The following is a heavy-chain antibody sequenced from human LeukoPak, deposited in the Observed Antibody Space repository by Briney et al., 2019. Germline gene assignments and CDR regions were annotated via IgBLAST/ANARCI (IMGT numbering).Heavy chain of an antibody. J-gene: IGHJ4*02. CDR2: ISGSGGST. CDR1: GFTFSSYA. CDR3: AKYYYDSSGYYSVFDY. V-gene: IGHV3-23*01. D-gene: IGHD3-22*01. Sequence: GGSLRLSCAASGFTFSSYAMSWVRQAPGKGLEWVSAISGSGGSTYSADSVRGRFTISRDNSKNTLYLQMNSLRAEDTAVYYCAKYYYDSSGYYSVFDYWGQGTLVTVSS.